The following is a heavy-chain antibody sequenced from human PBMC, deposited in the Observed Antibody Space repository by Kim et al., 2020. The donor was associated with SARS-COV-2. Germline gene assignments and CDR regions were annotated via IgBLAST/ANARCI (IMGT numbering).Heavy chain of an antibody. CDR1: GFTFDTYA. V-gene: IGHV3-23*01. D-gene: IGHD2-21*01. J-gene: IGHJ6*01. Sequence: GGSLRLSCAASGFTFDTYAMSWVRQAPGKGLEWVSVISGGAVNKFYADSVRGRFTISRDNSKNTLYLQMNSLRDEDTSLYYCAKMVIMDGYNYFYYYTM. CDR3: AKMVIMDGYNYFYYYTM. CDR2: ISGGAVNK.